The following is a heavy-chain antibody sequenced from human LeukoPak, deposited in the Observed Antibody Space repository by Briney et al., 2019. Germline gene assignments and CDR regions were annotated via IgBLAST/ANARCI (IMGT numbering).Heavy chain of an antibody. J-gene: IGHJ4*02. CDR2: ISSSGGGT. V-gene: IGHV3-23*01. CDR3: AKDSVLSGATRLNYFDY. CDR1: GFTFSNYA. Sequence: GGSLRLSCAASGFTFSNYAMHWVRQAPGKGLEWVSGISSSGGGTYYADSVKGRFTISRDNSKNTLYLHMNSLRAEDTAVYYCAKDSVLSGATRLNYFDYWGQGTLVTVPS. D-gene: IGHD1-26*01.